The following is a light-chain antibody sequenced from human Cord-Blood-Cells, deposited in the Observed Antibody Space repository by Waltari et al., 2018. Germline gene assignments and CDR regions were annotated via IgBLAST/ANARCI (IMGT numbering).Light chain of an antibody. J-gene: IGLJ2*01. CDR1: SSDVGGYNY. Sequence: QSALTQPPSASGSPGQSVTISCTGTSSDVGGYNYVSWYQTHPGKAPKLMIYEVSKRPSGVPDRFSGSKSGNTASLTVSELQAEDEADYYCSSYAGSNNVVFGGGTKLTVL. CDR3: SSYAGSNNVV. CDR2: EVS. V-gene: IGLV2-8*01.